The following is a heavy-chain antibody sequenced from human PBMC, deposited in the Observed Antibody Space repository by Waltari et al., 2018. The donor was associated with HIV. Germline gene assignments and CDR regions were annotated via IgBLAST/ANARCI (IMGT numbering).Heavy chain of an antibody. V-gene: IGHV3-53*02. J-gene: IGHJ5*02. D-gene: IGHD3-3*01. CDR3: ARGIRYYAP. CDR2: LYGDGTT. Sequence: EVQLVQSGGGVVSPEESVRLSCAVSGTLVADNDMSWIRLAPGKGLEWVAVLYGDGTTYYADSVKGRFVVSRDKAKNMFFLQMDYPRGADSATYFCARGIRYYAPWGQGVLVSVS. CDR1: GTLVADND.